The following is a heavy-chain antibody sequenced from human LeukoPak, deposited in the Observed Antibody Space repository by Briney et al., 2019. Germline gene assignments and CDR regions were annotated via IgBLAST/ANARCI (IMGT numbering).Heavy chain of an antibody. J-gene: IGHJ5*02. D-gene: IGHD6-19*01. V-gene: IGHV3-7*01. Sequence: PGGSLRLSCAASGFTFSSYWMSWVRQAPGKGLEWVANIKQDGGEKYYVDSVKGRFTTSRDNAKNSLYLQMNSLRAEDTAVYYCARGPPGYSSGWEFDPWGQGTLVTVSS. CDR1: GFTFSSYW. CDR2: IKQDGGEK. CDR3: ARGPPGYSSGWEFDP.